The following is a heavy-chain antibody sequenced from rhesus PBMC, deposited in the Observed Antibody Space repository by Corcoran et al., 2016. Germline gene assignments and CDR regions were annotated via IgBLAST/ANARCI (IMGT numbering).Heavy chain of an antibody. D-gene: IGHD3-9*01. CDR2: ISNTGGRT. CDR1: GFTFRNYG. Sequence: EVQLVETGGDLVQPGGSLRIACAASGFTFRNYGMSWVRRAPGKGRGGVSGISNTGGRTYYADSVKGRFTISRDNSKNTLSLQMNSLRIEDTAVYFCARYGFDYWGQGVLVTVSS. CDR3: ARYGFDY. V-gene: IGHV3S5*01. J-gene: IGHJ4*01.